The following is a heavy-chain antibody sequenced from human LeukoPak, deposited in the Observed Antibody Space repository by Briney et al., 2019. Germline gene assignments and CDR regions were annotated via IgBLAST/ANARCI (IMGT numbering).Heavy chain of an antibody. CDR2: IYYSGST. D-gene: IGHD1-1*01. V-gene: IGHV4-59*01. CDR3: ARVHSGTGSFRYYYYGMDV. CDR1: GGSISSYY. Sequence: PSETLSLTCTVSGGSISSYYWSWIRQPPGKGLEWIGYIYYSGSTNYNPSLKSRVTISVDTSKNQFSLKLSSVTAADTAVYYCARVHSGTGSFRYYYYGMDVWGQGTTVTVSS. J-gene: IGHJ6*02.